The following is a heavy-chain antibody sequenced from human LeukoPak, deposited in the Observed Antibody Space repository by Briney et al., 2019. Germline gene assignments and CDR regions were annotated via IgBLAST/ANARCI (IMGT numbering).Heavy chain of an antibody. Sequence: PGGSLRLSCAASGFTVTSTYMSWVRQAPGKGLEWVSAIYSGATTYYPDSVKGRFTISRDNSRNTLFLQTNSLRAEDTAVYYCARGAALVTDKYFDYWGHGTLVTVSS. CDR2: IYSGATT. J-gene: IGHJ4*01. CDR3: ARGAALVTDKYFDY. V-gene: IGHV3-53*01. D-gene: IGHD5-18*01. CDR1: GFTVTSTY.